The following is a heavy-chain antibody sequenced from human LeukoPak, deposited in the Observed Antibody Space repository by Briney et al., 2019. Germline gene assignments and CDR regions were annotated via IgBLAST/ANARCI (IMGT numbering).Heavy chain of an antibody. D-gene: IGHD2-2*01. Sequence: PGGSLRLSSAASGFTFSSYWMTWVRQAPGKGLEWVANIRQDGGVKYYMDSAKGRFTLSRDNAKSSLYLQMNSLRVEDTAMYFCARTVVVVVGASDYFDYWGQGTLVTVSS. CDR3: ARTVVVVVGASDYFDY. CDR2: IRQDGGVK. V-gene: IGHV3-7*03. CDR1: GFTFSSYW. J-gene: IGHJ4*02.